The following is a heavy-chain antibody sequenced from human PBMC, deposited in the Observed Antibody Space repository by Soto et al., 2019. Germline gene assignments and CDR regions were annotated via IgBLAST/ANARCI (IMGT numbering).Heavy chain of an antibody. Sequence: GESLKISCKGSGYSFAGDWITWVRQKPGKGLEWMGRIDPSDSQTYYSPSFRGHVTISVTKSSTTVFLQWSSLRASDTAMYYCARQIYDSDTGPNFQYYFDSWGQGTPVTVSS. CDR1: GYSFAGDW. V-gene: IGHV5-10-1*01. J-gene: IGHJ4*02. CDR2: IDPSDSQT. CDR3: ARQIYDSDTGPNFQYYFDS. D-gene: IGHD3-22*01.